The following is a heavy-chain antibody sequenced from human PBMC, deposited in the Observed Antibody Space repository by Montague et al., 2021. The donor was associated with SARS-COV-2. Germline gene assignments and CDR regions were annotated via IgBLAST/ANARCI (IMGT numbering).Heavy chain of an antibody. Sequence: SLRLSCAASGFSFSTFWMTLLRQAPGKGLEWVASIKPDGSDKYHLESVKGRFTISRDNARNSLYLQLNNLRAEDTAVYYCARDPNWGAHWGQGNLVTVSS. V-gene: IGHV3-7*05. J-gene: IGHJ4*02. CDR2: IKPDGSDK. CDR3: ARDPNWGAH. D-gene: IGHD7-27*01. CDR1: GFSFSTFW.